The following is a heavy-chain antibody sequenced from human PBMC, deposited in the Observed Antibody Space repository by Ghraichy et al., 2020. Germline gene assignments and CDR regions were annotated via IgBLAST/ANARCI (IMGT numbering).Heavy chain of an antibody. V-gene: IGHV3-23*01. CDR2: ISGSGGST. D-gene: IGHD3-3*01. Sequence: GGSLRLSCAASGFTFSSYAMSWVRQAPGKGLEWVSAISGSGGSTYYADSVKGRFTISRDNSKNTLYLQMNSLRAEDTAVYYCANGNFWSGFGYWGQGTLVTVSS. CDR3: ANGNFWSGFGY. CDR1: GFTFSSYA. J-gene: IGHJ4*02.